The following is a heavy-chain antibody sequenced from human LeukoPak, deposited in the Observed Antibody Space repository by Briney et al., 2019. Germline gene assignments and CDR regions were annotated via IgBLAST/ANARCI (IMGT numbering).Heavy chain of an antibody. D-gene: IGHD3-22*01. Sequence: PSETLSLTCTVSGGSIRGGSYYWAWLRQPPGQGREWIGSIYYSGSTYYNPSLENRVTISIDTSKNHFSLKLSSLSAADTSVYYCAKRDDSGGNLVDLWDQGTGVTVS. CDR3: AKRDDSGGNLVDL. V-gene: IGHV4-39*02. CDR1: GGSIRGGSYY. CDR2: IYYSGST. J-gene: IGHJ4*02.